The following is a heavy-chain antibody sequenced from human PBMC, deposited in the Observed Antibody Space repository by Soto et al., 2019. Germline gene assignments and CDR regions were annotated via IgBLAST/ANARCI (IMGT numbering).Heavy chain of an antibody. CDR1: GFTFSTYW. CDR2: ISPDGSNR. D-gene: IGHD3-16*01. Sequence: PGGSLRLSCAASGFTFSTYWMNWVRQTPGKGLMWVSRISPDGSNRGYADSVEGRFTVSRDNAKNTLYLQMHSLRAEDTAMYYCASWGRIVPVSPTDFDHWGEGTLVTVSS. J-gene: IGHJ4*02. CDR3: ASWGRIVPVSPTDFDH. V-gene: IGHV3-74*01.